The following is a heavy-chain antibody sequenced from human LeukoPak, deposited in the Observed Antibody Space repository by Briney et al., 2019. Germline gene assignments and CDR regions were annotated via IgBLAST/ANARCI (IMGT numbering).Heavy chain of an antibody. Sequence: PGWSLRLSCAASGFTFSSYWMHWVRQAPGKGLVWVSRIDIDGNMTSYADSVKGRFTISRDNAKNTLYLQMNSLRAEDAAVYYCARRGDAFDIWGQGTMVTVSS. CDR2: IDIDGNMT. D-gene: IGHD3-10*01. CDR1: GFTFSSYW. V-gene: IGHV3-74*01. CDR3: ARRGDAFDI. J-gene: IGHJ3*02.